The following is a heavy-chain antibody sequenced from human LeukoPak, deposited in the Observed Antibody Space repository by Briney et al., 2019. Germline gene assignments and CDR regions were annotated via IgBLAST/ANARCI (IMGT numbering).Heavy chain of an antibody. CDR3: AKGYGDYVGWFDP. CDR2: INYRGNT. CDR1: GGSISGHY. J-gene: IGHJ5*02. Sequence: SETLSLTCAVSGGSISGHYWSWIRQPPGKGLEWIGYINYRGNTNYNPSLKSRVTISVDTSKNQFSLRLSSVTAADTAVYYCAKGYGDYVGWFDPWGQGTLVTVSS. V-gene: IGHV4-59*11. D-gene: IGHD4-17*01.